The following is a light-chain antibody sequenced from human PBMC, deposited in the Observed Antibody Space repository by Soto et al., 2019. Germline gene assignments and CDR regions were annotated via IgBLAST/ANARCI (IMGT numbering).Light chain of an antibody. V-gene: IGLV2-14*01. CDR1: SSDVGGYNY. J-gene: IGLJ1*01. CDR2: EVS. CDR3: SSYTSRNTLDYV. Sequence: QSALTQPASVSGSPGQPITISCTGTSSDVGGYNYVSWYQQHPGKAPKLMIYEVSNRPSGVSNRFSGSKSGNTASLTISGLQAEDEADYYCSSYTSRNTLDYVFGTGTKVTVL.